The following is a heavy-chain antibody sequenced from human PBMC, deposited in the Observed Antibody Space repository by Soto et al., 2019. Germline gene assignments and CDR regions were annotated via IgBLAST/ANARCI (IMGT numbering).Heavy chain of an antibody. CDR3: AKEGSGIAVAGTVDY. V-gene: IGHV3-9*01. Sequence: ALRLSCAASGFTFDDYAMHWVRQAPGKGLEWVSGISWNSGSIGYADSVKGRFTISRDNAKNSLYLQMNSLRAEDTALYYYAKEGSGIAVAGTVDYWGQGTLVTVSS. D-gene: IGHD6-19*01. CDR2: ISWNSGSI. J-gene: IGHJ4*02. CDR1: GFTFDDYA.